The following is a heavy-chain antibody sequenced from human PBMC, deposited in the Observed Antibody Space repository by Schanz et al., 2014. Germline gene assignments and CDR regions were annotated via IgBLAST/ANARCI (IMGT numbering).Heavy chain of an antibody. D-gene: IGHD2-2*01. Sequence: QLVQSGAEVKKPGASVKVSCKASGFTLTSHFMHWLRQAPGQGLEWMGLINPIDGSTTYEWGYHGRLTMTRDTSTTMVYMDLSTLRSEDTAVYYCARGSCTASGCYDAFDLWGQGTLVTVSS. V-gene: IGHV1-46*01. CDR2: INPIDGST. CDR3: ARGSCTASGCYDAFDL. J-gene: IGHJ3*01. CDR1: GFTLTSHF.